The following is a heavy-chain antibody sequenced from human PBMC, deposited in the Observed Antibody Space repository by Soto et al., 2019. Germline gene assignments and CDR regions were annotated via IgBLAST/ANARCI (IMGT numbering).Heavy chain of an antibody. J-gene: IGHJ5*02. V-gene: IGHV3-21*01. CDR2: ISSSSSYI. CDR3: ARDGITMVRGVTHRHNWFDP. CDR1: GFTFKSSS. D-gene: IGHD3-10*01. Sequence: NPCGSLRLSCAASGFTFKSSSMTWVRQAPGKGLEWVSSISSSSSYIYYADSVKGRFTISRDNAKNSLYLQMNSLRAEDTAVYYCARDGITMVRGVTHRHNWFDPGGQGTLVTFS.